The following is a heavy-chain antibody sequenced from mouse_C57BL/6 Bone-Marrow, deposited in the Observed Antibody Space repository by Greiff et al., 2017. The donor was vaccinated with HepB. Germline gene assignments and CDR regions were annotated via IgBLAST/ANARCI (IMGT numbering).Heavy chain of an antibody. Sequence: QVQLQQSGAELVRPGASVKMSCKASGYTFTSYNMHWVKQTPRQGLEWIGAIYPGNGDTSYNQKFKGKATLTVDKSSSTAYLQLSSLTSEDSAVYFCARDEGIYYGSSYWYFDVWGTGTTVTVSS. D-gene: IGHD1-1*01. CDR2: IYPGNGDT. J-gene: IGHJ1*03. CDR1: GYTFTSYN. CDR3: ARDEGIYYGSSYWYFDV. V-gene: IGHV1-12*01.